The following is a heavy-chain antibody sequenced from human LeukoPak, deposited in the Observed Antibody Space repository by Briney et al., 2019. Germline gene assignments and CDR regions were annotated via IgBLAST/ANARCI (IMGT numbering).Heavy chain of an antibody. J-gene: IGHJ4*02. D-gene: IGHD3-22*01. CDR2: ISAYNGNT. CDR3: ARVPYYYDSSGYYGGYFDY. Sequence: ASVKVSCKASGYTFTSYGISWVRQAPGQGLEWMGWISAYNGNTNYAQKLQGRVTMTTDTSTSTAYMELRSLRSDDTAAYYCARVPYYYDSSGYYGGYFDYWGQGTLVTVSS. V-gene: IGHV1-18*01. CDR1: GYTFTSYG.